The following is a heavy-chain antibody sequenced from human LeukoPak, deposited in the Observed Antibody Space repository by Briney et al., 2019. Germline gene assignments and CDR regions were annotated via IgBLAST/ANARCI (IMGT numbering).Heavy chain of an antibody. CDR2: INHSGST. J-gene: IGHJ6*02. CDR3: ARGDTIYYYYGMDV. V-gene: IGHV4-34*01. CDR1: GFTFSDYW. Sequence: GSLRLSCAASGFTFSDYWMTWVRQAPGKGLEWIGEINHSGSTNYNPSLKSRVTISVDTSKNQFSLKLSSVTAADTAVYYCARGDTIYYYYGMDVWGQGTTVTVSS. D-gene: IGHD3-10*01.